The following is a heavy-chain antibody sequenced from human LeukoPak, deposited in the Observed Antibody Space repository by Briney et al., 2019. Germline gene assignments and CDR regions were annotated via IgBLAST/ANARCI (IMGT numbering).Heavy chain of an antibody. V-gene: IGHV4-59*01. Sequence: PAETLSLTCTVSGVSISIYYWSWIRQPPGKGLEWIGYIYNSGSTSYNPSLKSRATIPADTSKNQFSLKLSSVTAADTAVYYCVRDRELNYWGQGTLVTVSS. D-gene: IGHD1-7*01. CDR3: VRDRELNY. J-gene: IGHJ4*02. CDR1: GVSISIYY. CDR2: IYNSGST.